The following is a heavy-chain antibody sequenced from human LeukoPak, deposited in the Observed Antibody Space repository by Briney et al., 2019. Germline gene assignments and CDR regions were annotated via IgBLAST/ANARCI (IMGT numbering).Heavy chain of an antibody. Sequence: PGGSLRLSCAASGFTFSSYSMNWVRQAPGKGLEWVSSISSSSSYIYDADSVNGRFTISRDHAKNSLYLQMNSLRAEDTAVYYCASLTRIWSGYYWGVQGTLVTVSS. CDR3: ASLTRIWSGYYW. D-gene: IGHD3-3*01. J-gene: IGHJ4*02. CDR2: ISSSSSYI. CDR1: GFTFSSYS. V-gene: IGHV3-21*01.